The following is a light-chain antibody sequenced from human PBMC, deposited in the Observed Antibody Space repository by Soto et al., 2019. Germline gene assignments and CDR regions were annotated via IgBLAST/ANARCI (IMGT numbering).Light chain of an antibody. Sequence: QSALTQPASVSGSPGQSITISCTGTSSDIGTYKDVSWFQHHPGKAPKLIIFEVSNRPSGISDRFSGFKSANTAYLTISGVQPEDEADYHCSSYTTIQTVVFGGGTKLTVL. V-gene: IGLV2-14*01. CDR3: SSYTTIQTVV. CDR2: EVS. J-gene: IGLJ2*01. CDR1: SSDIGTYKD.